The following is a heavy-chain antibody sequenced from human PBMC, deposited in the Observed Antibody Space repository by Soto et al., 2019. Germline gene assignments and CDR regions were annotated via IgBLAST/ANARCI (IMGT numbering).Heavy chain of an antibody. CDR1: GGSISSGDYY. J-gene: IGHJ4*02. D-gene: IGHD2-2*01. V-gene: IGHV4-30-4*01. CDR3: ARSLVVPAATIDY. Sequence: PSETLSLTCTVSGGSISSGDYYWSWIRQPPGKGLEWIGYIYYSGSTYYNPSLKSRVTISVDTSKNQFSLKLSSVTAADTAVYYCARSLVVPAATIDYWGQGTLVTVSS. CDR2: IYYSGST.